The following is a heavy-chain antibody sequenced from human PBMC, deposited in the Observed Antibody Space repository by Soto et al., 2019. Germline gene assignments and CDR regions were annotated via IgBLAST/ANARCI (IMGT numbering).Heavy chain of an antibody. D-gene: IGHD3-10*01. CDR3: ARAPEEISFGGRNYYGMDV. Sequence: PSETLSLSCTVSGGSFSSSSYYWVWLRQPPGKGLEWIGSIYYSESTYYNPSLKRLVTISEDTSKTQFSLKLSSVTAADTAVYYCARAPEEISFGGRNYYGMDVWGQGTTVTVSS. CDR2: IYYSEST. J-gene: IGHJ6*02. CDR1: GGSFSSSSYY. V-gene: IGHV4-39*01.